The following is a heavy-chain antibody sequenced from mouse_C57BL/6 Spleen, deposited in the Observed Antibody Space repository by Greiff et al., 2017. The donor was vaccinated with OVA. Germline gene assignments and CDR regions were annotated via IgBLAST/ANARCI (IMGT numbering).Heavy chain of an antibody. J-gene: IGHJ4*01. CDR2: IDPSDSYT. V-gene: IGHV1-50*01. D-gene: IGHD2-14*01. Sequence: QVHVKQSGAELVKPGASVKLSCKASGYTFTSYWMQWVKQRPGQGLEWIGEIDPSDSYTNYNQKFKGKATLTVDTSSSTAYMQLSSLTSEDSAVYYCARRYYRYAMDYWGQGTSVTVSS. CDR1: GYTFTSYW. CDR3: ARRYYRYAMDY.